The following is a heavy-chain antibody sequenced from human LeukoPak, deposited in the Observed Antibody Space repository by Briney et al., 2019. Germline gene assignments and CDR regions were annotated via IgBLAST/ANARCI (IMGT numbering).Heavy chain of an antibody. CDR1: GFTFSGSA. CDR3: ARGEEVQWLVPDY. J-gene: IGHJ4*02. CDR2: IRSKANSYAT. V-gene: IGHV3-73*01. Sequence: GGSLRLSCAASGFTFSGSAMHWVRQASGKGLEWVGRIRSKANSYATAYAASVKGRFTISRDDSKNTLYLQMNSLRAEDTAVYYCARGEEVQWLVPDYWGQGTLVTVSS. D-gene: IGHD6-19*01.